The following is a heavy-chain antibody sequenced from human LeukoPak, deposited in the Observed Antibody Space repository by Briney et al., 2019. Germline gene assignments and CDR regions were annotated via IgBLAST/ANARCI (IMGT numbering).Heavy chain of an antibody. CDR1: GFTFSSYG. J-gene: IGHJ4*02. Sequence: QPGGSLRLSCAASGFTFSSYGMHWVRQAPGKGLEWVAVISYDGSNKYYADSVKGRFTISRDNSKNTLYLQMNSLRAEDTAVYYCAKASYGSVGYWGQGTLVTVSS. D-gene: IGHD3-16*01. CDR2: ISYDGSNK. V-gene: IGHV3-30*18. CDR3: AKASYGSVGY.